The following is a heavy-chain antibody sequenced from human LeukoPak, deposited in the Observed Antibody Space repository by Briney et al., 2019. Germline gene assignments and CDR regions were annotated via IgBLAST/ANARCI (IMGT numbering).Heavy chain of an antibody. J-gene: IGHJ5*02. V-gene: IGHV1-69*05. D-gene: IGHD4-17*01. Sequence: SVKVSCKTSGGTFNNSAISWVRQAPGQGLEWLGGIMPLFGTAGYAQKFQGRVTITKDESTRTVYLELTSLTSDDTAVYYCARDVHGDYGTGWFDPWGQGTLVSVSS. CDR3: ARDVHGDYGTGWFDP. CDR2: IMPLFGTA. CDR1: GGTFNNSA.